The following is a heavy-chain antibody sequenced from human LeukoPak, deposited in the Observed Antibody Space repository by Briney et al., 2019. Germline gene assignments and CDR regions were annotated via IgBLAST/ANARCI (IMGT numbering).Heavy chain of an antibody. J-gene: IGHJ4*02. D-gene: IGHD5-18*01. CDR1: GLIGSSNY. Sequence: SGGSLRLSCEASGLIGSSNYMSWVRQAPEKGLEGRGEIYHDGSTNYNPSLKSRVTISMDKSKNQLSLKGNFVTAADTAVYYCARDRGGYTYSHDYWGQGTLVTVSS. V-gene: IGHV4-4*02. CDR2: IYHDGST. CDR3: ARDRGGYTYSHDY.